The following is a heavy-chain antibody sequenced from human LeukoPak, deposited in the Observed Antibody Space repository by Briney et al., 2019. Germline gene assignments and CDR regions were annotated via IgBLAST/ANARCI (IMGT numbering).Heavy chain of an antibody. Sequence: ASVKVSCKASGYTFTGYYMHWVRQAPGQGLEWVGWINPNSGGTNYAQKFQGWVTMTRDTSISTAYMELSRLRSDDTAVYYCARSLPYCSGGSCSPASYYYYGMDLWGKGTTVTVSS. CDR2: INPNSGGT. CDR1: GYTFTGYY. D-gene: IGHD2-15*01. V-gene: IGHV1-2*04. CDR3: ARSLPYCSGGSCSPASYYYYGMDL. J-gene: IGHJ6*04.